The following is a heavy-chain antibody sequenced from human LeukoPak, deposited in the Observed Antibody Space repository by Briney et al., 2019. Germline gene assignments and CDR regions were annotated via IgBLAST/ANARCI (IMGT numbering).Heavy chain of an antibody. V-gene: IGHV4-39*01. CDR3: ARLNFPGVAFDI. J-gene: IGHJ3*02. CDR2: IYYSGST. Sequence: PSETLSLTCTVSGGSISSSSYYWGWLRQPPGTGREWIGSIYYSGSTYYNPSRKSRVTISVDTSKNQFSLKLSSVTAADTAVYYCARLNFPGVAFDIWGQGTMVTVSS. CDR1: GGSISSSSYY. D-gene: IGHD3-10*01.